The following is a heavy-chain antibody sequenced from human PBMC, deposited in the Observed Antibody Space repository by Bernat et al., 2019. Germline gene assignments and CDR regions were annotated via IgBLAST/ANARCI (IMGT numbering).Heavy chain of an antibody. D-gene: IGHD2-21*01. CDR3: AREGNQLLYTNALDI. CDR1: GFTFSSYW. J-gene: IGHJ3*02. CDR2: ISSSSSHK. V-gene: IGHV3-21*01. Sequence: EVQLVESGGGLVQPGGSLRLSCAASGFTFSSYWMHWVRQAPGKGLVWVSSISSSSSHKYHADSVKGRFTISRDNAKNSLYLQMNSLRVEDTAVYYCAREGNQLLYTNALDIWGQGTMVTVSS.